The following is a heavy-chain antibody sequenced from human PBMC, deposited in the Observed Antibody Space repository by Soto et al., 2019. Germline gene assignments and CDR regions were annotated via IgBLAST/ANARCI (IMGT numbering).Heavy chain of an antibody. D-gene: IGHD6-19*01. J-gene: IGHJ5*02. CDR2: IYYSGST. Sequence: SETLSLTCTVSGGSISSYYWSWIRQPPGKGLEWIGYIYYSGSTNYNPSLKSRVTVSVDTSKNQFSLKLSSVTAADTAVYYCARDVEAGWFDPWGQGTLVTVSS. CDR3: ARDVEAGWFDP. V-gene: IGHV4-59*01. CDR1: GGSISSYY.